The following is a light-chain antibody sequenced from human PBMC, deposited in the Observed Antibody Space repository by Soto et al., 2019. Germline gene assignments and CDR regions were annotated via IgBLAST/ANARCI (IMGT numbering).Light chain of an antibody. CDR3: NSYTSSSTLXV. CDR1: SSDVGAYNY. J-gene: IGLJ1*01. Sequence: QSVLTQPASVSGSPGQSVSISCTGTSSDVGAYNYVSWYQQLPGKAPKLLIYDVSHRPSWVSDRFSGSKSGNTASLTISGLQAEDEGDYYCNSYTSSSTLXVFGTGTKVTVL. V-gene: IGLV2-14*01. CDR2: DVS.